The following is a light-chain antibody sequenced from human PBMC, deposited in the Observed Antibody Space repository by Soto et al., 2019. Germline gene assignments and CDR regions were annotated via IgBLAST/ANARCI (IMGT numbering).Light chain of an antibody. CDR1: QTINNNY. J-gene: IGKJ2*01. V-gene: IGKV3-20*01. Sequence: EIVLTQSPGTLSLSPGERATLSCRASQTINNNYLAWYQQKPGQTPRLLVNAASNRATGIPDRFSGGGCGTDFTLTISSLEPEDFAVYYCQQYGLPPHSFGQGTRVEIK. CDR3: QQYGLPPHS. CDR2: AAS.